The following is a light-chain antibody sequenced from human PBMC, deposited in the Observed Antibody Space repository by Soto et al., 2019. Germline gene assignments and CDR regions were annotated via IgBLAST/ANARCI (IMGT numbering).Light chain of an antibody. CDR2: GAS. CDR3: QQYVTPPST. CDR1: ESVISDY. Sequence: EMVLTQSPGTLSLSPGEGATLSCKASESVISDYLAWYQRKPGQAPRLLIYGASNRPTGISDRFSGSGSGTDFTLTITRLEPEDFAVYYCQQYVTPPSTFGQGTKLEIK. V-gene: IGKV3-20*01. J-gene: IGKJ2*01.